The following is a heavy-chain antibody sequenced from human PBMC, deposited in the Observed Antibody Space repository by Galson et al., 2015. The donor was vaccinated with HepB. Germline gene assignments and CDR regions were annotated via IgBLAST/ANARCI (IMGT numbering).Heavy chain of an antibody. V-gene: IGHV3-23*01. CDR3: AKKRIQLWTFDY. CDR1: GFTFSSYA. Sequence: SLRLSCAASGFTFSSYAMSWVRQAPGKGLEWVSAISGSGGSTYYADSVKGRFTISRDNSKNTLYLQMNSLRAEDTAVYYCAKKRIQLWTFDYWGQGTLVTVSS. D-gene: IGHD5-18*01. J-gene: IGHJ4*02. CDR2: ISGSGGST.